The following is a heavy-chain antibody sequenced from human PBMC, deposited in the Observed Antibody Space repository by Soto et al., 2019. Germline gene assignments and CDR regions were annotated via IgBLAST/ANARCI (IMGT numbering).Heavy chain of an antibody. D-gene: IGHD3-9*01. V-gene: IGHV1-2*02. CDR2: INPNSGDT. CDR1: GYIFTGYH. CDR3: ARDARGTRGFDEMDI. Sequence: ASVKVSCKASGYIFTGYHIHWVRQAPGRGLEWMGWINPNSGDTEYAQNFQGRVTMTRDTSFNLVYMEMSGLMSDDTAGYYCARDARGTRGFDEMDIWGQGTTVTV. J-gene: IGHJ6*02.